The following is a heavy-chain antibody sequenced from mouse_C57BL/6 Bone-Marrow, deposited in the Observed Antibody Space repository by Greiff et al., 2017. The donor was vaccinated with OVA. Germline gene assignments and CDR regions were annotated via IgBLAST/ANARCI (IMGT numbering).Heavy chain of an antibody. J-gene: IGHJ4*01. D-gene: IGHD2-4*01. Sequence: VQLQQSGAELAKPGASVKLSCKASGYTFTSYWMHWVKPRPGQGLEWIGYINPSSGYNKYNQKFKDKATLTADKSSSTASMQPSSLTYEDSAVYYCARSLYDYDYYAMDYWGQGTSVTVSS. CDR3: ARSLYDYDYYAMDY. V-gene: IGHV1-7*01. CDR2: INPSSGYN. CDR1: GYTFTSYW.